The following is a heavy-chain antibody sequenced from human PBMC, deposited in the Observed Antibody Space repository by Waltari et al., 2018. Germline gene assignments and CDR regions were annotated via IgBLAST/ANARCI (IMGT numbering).Heavy chain of an antibody. CDR1: GCSFSSYG. Sequence: EVQLVESGGGLVQPGGSLRLSCAASGCSFSSYGMNWVRQAPGQGLEWVANISGVGYPIYYADSVKGRFTISRDNAKNSLFLQMNGLRAEDTAVYYCAPMGASRLTWTDWGQGTLVTVSS. V-gene: IGHV3-48*01. CDR3: APMGASRLTWTD. CDR2: ISGVGYPI. D-gene: IGHD1-26*01. J-gene: IGHJ4*02.